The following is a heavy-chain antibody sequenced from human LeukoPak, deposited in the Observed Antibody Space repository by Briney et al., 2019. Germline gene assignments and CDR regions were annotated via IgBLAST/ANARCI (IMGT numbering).Heavy chain of an antibody. CDR3: ARGQGYCSGGSCYSDYYYGMDV. CDR1: GGTFSSYA. Sequence: SVKVSCKASGGTFSSYAISWVRQAPGQGLEWMGRIIPIPGIANYAQKFQGRVTITADKSTSTAYMELSSLRSEDTAVYYCARGQGYCSGGSCYSDYYYGMDVWDQGTTVTVSS. V-gene: IGHV1-69*04. CDR2: IIPIPGIA. J-gene: IGHJ6*02. D-gene: IGHD2-15*01.